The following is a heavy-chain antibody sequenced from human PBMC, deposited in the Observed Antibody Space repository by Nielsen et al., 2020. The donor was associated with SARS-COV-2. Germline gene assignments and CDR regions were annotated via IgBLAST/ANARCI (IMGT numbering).Heavy chain of an antibody. V-gene: IGHV3-23*01. CDR2: ISGSGGST. Sequence: GGSLRLSCAASGFTFSSYAMSWVRQAPGKGLEWVSAISGSGGSTYYADSVKGRFTISRDNSKNTLYLQMNSLRAEDTAVYYCAKDQALRHSSGERGWGQGTLVTVSS. D-gene: IGHD6-19*01. CDR1: GFTFSSYA. CDR3: AKDQALRHSSGERG. J-gene: IGHJ4*02.